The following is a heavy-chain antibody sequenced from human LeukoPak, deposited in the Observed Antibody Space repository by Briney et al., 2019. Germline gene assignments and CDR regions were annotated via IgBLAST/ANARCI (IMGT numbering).Heavy chain of an antibody. J-gene: IGHJ4*02. CDR2: IYYSGST. Sequence: PSETLSLTCTVSGGSISSGGYYWAWLRQHPGKGLEWIGYIYYSGSTYYNPSLKSRVTISVDTSKNQFSLKLSSVTAADTAVYYCARDDVGSGFDYWGQGILVTVSS. V-gene: IGHV4-31*03. D-gene: IGHD1-26*01. CDR3: ARDDVGSGFDY. CDR1: GGSISSGGYY.